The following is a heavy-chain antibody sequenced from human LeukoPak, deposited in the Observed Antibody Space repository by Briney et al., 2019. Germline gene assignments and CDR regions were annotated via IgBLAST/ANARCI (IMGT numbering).Heavy chain of an antibody. D-gene: IGHD3-22*01. V-gene: IGHV3-74*01. CDR2: INSDGSST. J-gene: IGHJ3*02. CDR1: GFTFSSYW. Sequence: GGSLRLSCAASGFTFSSYWMHWVRQAPGKGLVWVSRINSDGSSTSYADSVKGRFTISRDNAKNTLYLQMNSLRAEDTAVYYSARGDYYDSSGYYSLGFDIWGQGTMVTVSS. CDR3: ARGDYYDSSGYYSLGFDI.